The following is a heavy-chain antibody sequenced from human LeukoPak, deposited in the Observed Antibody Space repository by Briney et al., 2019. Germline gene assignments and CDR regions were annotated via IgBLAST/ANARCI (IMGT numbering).Heavy chain of an antibody. CDR2: IRYDGSNK. D-gene: IGHD3-22*01. CDR1: GFTFSSYG. CDR3: AGEDGSGYYWNYHYHYMDV. J-gene: IGHJ6*03. V-gene: IGHV3-30*02. Sequence: GGSLRVSCAASGFTFSSYGMHWVRRAPGKGLEWVAFIRYDGSNKYYAHSVKGRFTISRDNSKNTLYLQMNSLRAEDTAVYYCAGEDGSGYYWNYHYHYMDVWGKGTTVTVSS.